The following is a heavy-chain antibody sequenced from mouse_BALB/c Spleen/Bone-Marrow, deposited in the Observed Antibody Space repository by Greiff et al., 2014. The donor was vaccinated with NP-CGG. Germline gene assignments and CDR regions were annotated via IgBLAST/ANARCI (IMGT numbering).Heavy chain of an antibody. CDR3: ARESYGNWFAY. J-gene: IGHJ3*01. CDR2: INPSSGYT. V-gene: IGHV1-4*01. CDR1: GYTFTSYT. Sequence: QVQLQQSGAELARPGASVKMSCKASGYTFTSYTMHWVKQRPGQGLEWIGYINPSSGYTNYNQKFKDKATLTADKSSSTAYMQLSSLTSEDSAVYYCARESYGNWFAYRGQGTLVTVSA. D-gene: IGHD2-1*01.